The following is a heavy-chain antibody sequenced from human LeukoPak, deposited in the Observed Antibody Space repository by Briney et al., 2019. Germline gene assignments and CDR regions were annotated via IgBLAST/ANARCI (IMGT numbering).Heavy chain of an antibody. CDR1: GXSISSYY. Sequence: SETLSLTCTVSGXSISSYYWSWIRQPPGKGLEWIGYIYYSGSTSYNPSLKSRVTISVDTSKNQFSLKLSSVTAADTAVYYCARQYDFWSGLFDYWGQGSLVTVSS. J-gene: IGHJ4*02. D-gene: IGHD3-3*01. CDR3: ARQYDFWSGLFDY. CDR2: IYYSGST. V-gene: IGHV4-59*08.